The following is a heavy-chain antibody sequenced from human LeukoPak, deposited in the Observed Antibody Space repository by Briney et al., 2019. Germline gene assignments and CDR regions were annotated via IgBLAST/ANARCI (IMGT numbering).Heavy chain of an antibody. Sequence: GGSLRLSCAASGFTFSSYGMHWVRQAPGKGLEWVGRIKSKTDGGTTDYAAPVKGRFTISRDDSKNTLYLQMNSLKTEDTAVYYCTTEYCSSTSCYTNWGQGTLVTVSS. V-gene: IGHV3-15*01. D-gene: IGHD2-2*02. CDR1: GFTFSSYG. CDR3: TTEYCSSTSCYTN. CDR2: IKSKTDGGTT. J-gene: IGHJ4*02.